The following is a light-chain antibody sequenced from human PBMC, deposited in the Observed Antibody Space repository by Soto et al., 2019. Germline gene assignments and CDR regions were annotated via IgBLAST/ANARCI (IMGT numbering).Light chain of an antibody. CDR3: LLSCSGALWV. Sequence: QSVVNQEDSLTVSAEGAVTLTRCFTTRAVTSGHYPYWCLQKPGQASRTLIYDTNNKHSWTPARFSGSLLGGKAALTLSGAQTEDEAEYYCLLSCSGALWVFGGGT. CDR1: TRAVTSGHY. V-gene: IGLV7-46*01. J-gene: IGLJ2*01. CDR2: DTN.